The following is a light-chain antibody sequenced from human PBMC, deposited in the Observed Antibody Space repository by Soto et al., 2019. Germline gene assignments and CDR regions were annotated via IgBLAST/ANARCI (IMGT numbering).Light chain of an antibody. CDR2: DAS. J-gene: IGKJ1*01. Sequence: EIVLTQSPATLSLSPGERATLSYRASQSISNYLAWYQHKPGQVPRLLIYDASTRATGIPARFSGSGSGTDFTLTISSLEPEDFAVYFCQLRSNWPPTWTFGQGTKVEVK. V-gene: IGKV3-11*01. CDR1: QSISNY. CDR3: QLRSNWPPTWT.